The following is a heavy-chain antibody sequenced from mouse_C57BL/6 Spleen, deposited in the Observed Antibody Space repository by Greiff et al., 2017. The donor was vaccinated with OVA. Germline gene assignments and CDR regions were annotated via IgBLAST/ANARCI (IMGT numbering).Heavy chain of an antibody. CDR2: INPGSGGT. D-gene: IGHD1-1*01. CDR3: ARGGYGSCYEARFAY. J-gene: IGHJ3*01. V-gene: IGHV1-54*01. Sequence: QVQLQQSGAELVRPGTSVKVSCKASGYAFTNYLIEWVKQRPGQGLEWIGVINPGSGGTNYNEKFKGKATLTADKSSSTAYMQLSSLTSEDSAVYFCARGGYGSCYEARFAYWGQGTLVTVSA. CDR1: GYAFTNYL.